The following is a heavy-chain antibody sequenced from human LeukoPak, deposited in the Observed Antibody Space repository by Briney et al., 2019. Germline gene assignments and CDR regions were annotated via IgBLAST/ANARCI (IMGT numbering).Heavy chain of an antibody. J-gene: IGHJ6*03. D-gene: IGHD6-19*01. CDR2: IRYDGSNK. CDR3: AKEAVARVYYYYHMDV. Sequence: GGSLRLSCAASGFTFSSYGMHWVRQAPGKGLEWVAFIRYDGSNKYYADSVKGRFTISRDNSKNTLYLQMNSLRAEDTAVYYCAKEAVARVYYYYHMDVWGKGTTVTISS. CDR1: GFTFSSYG. V-gene: IGHV3-30*02.